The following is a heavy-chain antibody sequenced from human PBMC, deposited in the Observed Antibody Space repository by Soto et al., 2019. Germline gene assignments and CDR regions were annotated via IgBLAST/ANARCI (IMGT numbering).Heavy chain of an antibody. J-gene: IGHJ3*01. V-gene: IGHV1-18*01. Sequence: QIQLVQSGGDVKTPGASVKVSCTTSRYTFTSHGIAWVRQAPGQGLEWMGWISTFNGKTDYAQKFQGRVTMTADTITSTVHMELRSLRSDDTAVYYCARLLTEGATFREDAFYLWGPGTKVTVSS. D-gene: IGHD3-9*01. CDR3: ARLLTEGATFREDAFYL. CDR1: RYTFTSHG. CDR2: ISTFNGKT.